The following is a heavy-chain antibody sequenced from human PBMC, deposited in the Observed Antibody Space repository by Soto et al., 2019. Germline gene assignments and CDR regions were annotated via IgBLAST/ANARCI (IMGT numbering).Heavy chain of an antibody. J-gene: IGHJ4*02. CDR3: TSIYPGRIDY. Sequence: EVQLVESGGGLVQPGGSLKLSCAASGFTFSGSAMHWVRQASGKGLEWVGRIRSKANSYATAYAASVKGRFTISRDDSKNTAYLQMNSLKTEDTAVYYCTSIYPGRIDYWGQGTLVTVFS. V-gene: IGHV3-73*02. CDR1: GFTFSGSA. D-gene: IGHD2-2*02. CDR2: IRSKANSYAT.